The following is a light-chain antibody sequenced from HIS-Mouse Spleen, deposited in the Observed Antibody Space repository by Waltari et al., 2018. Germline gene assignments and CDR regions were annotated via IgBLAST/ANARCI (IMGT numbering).Light chain of an antibody. CDR2: DDS. CDR3: QVWDSSSDHVV. Sequence: SYVLTQPTSVSVAPGKTARITCGGNNIGSKSVHWYQRKPGQAPVLVVYDDSDRPSGIPGRFTGSNSGNTATLTISRVEAGDEADYYCQVWDSSSDHVVFGGGTKLTVL. J-gene: IGLJ2*01. CDR1: NIGSKS. V-gene: IGLV3-21*03.